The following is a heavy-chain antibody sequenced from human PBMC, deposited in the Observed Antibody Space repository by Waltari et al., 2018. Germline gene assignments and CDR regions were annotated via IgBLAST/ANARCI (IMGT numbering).Heavy chain of an antibody. V-gene: IGHV3-48*04. Sequence: EVQLVESGGGLVQPGGSLRLSCAASGFTFSSYSMNWVRQAPGKGLEWVSYISSSSSTIYYADSVKGRFTISRDNAKNSLYLQMNSLRAEDTAVYYCASLKYLRDGYNYGFDYWGQGTLVTVSS. CDR3: ASLKYLRDGYNYGFDY. D-gene: IGHD5-12*01. CDR2: ISSSSSTI. J-gene: IGHJ4*02. CDR1: GFTFSSYS.